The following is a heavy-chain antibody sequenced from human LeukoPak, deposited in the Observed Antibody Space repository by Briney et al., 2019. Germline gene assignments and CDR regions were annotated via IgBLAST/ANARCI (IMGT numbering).Heavy chain of an antibody. J-gene: IGHJ4*02. D-gene: IGHD1-26*01. CDR3: ARLGSYHDF. CDR1: GASISNYY. V-gene: IGHV4-4*09. CDR2: IHSSGGS. Sequence: SETLSLTCTVPGASISNYYWSWIRQTPGKGLEWMGHIHSSGGSSYYPSLKSRLTLSIDTSRNQLSLKLPSVTAADTAVYFCARLGSYHDFWGQGALVTVSS.